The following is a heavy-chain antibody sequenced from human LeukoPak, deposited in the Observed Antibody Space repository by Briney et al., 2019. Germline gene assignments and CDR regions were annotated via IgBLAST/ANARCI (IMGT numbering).Heavy chain of an antibody. V-gene: IGHV3-23*01. J-gene: IGHJ4*02. Sequence: ETLSLTCAVYGGSFSGYYWSWIRQPPGKGLEWVSVISSSGGTTYYSDSVKGRFIISRDNSKNTLYLQMNSLRAEDTAVYYCAKAGIAVPATPEYCGQGTQVTVSS. D-gene: IGHD6-19*01. CDR2: ISSSGGTT. CDR1: GGSFSGYY. CDR3: AKAGIAVPATPEY.